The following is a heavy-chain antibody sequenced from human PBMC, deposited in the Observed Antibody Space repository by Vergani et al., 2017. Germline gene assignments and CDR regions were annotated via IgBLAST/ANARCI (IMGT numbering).Heavy chain of an antibody. V-gene: IGHV1-69*02. CDR3: ARYPGTMVRGVTPDFDY. J-gene: IGHJ4*02. Sequence: QVQLVQSGAEVKKPGSSVKVSCKASGGTFSSYTISWVRQAPGQGLEWMGRIIPILGIANYAQKFQGRVTITADKSTSTAYMELSSLRSEDTAVYYGARYPGTMVRGVTPDFDYWGQGTLVTVSS. CDR1: GGTFSSYT. CDR2: IIPILGIA. D-gene: IGHD3-10*01.